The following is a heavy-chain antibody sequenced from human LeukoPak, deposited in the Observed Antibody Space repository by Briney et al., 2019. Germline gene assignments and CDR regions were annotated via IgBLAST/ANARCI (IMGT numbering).Heavy chain of an antibody. J-gene: IGHJ4*02. V-gene: IGHV4-61*01. CDR3: ASSIVATTPAY. Sequence: SETLSLTCTVSGGSVSSGSYYWSWIRQPPGKGLEWIGYIYYSGNTNYNPSLKSRVTISVDTSKNQFSLKLSSVTAADTAVYYCASSIVATTPAYWGQGTLVTVSS. CDR1: GGSVSSGSYY. CDR2: IYYSGNT. D-gene: IGHD5-12*01.